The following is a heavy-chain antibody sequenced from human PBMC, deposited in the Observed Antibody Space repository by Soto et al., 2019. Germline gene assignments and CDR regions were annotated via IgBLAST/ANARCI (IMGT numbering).Heavy chain of an antibody. J-gene: IGHJ3*02. CDR2: IYYNGNT. Sequence: QVQLRESGPGLVKPSQTLSLTCAVSGVSISSGDYYWTWVRQPPGKGLDYIGYIYYNGNTYYKPSLKSRVTISLDTSKNHFSLSLRSVTAADTAVYYCARGVVGTTLHDAFDIWGQGTMVTVSS. V-gene: IGHV4-30-4*01. CDR1: GVSISSGDYY. CDR3: ARGVVGTTLHDAFDI. D-gene: IGHD1-26*01.